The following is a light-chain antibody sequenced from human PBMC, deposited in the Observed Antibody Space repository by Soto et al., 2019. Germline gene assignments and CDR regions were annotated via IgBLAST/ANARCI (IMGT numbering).Light chain of an antibody. Sequence: EIVMTQPPATLSVSPGERATLSCSASQSVSSNLAWYQQKPGQAPRLLIYGASTRATGIPARFSGSGFATDFTLTISSLEPEDFAVYYCQQRSIGPPITFGQGTRLEIK. V-gene: IGKV3-11*01. J-gene: IGKJ5*01. CDR3: QQRSIGPPIT. CDR2: GAS. CDR1: QSVSSN.